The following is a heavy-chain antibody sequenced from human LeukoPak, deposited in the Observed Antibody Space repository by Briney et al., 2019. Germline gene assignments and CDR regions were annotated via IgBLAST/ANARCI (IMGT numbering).Heavy chain of an antibody. V-gene: IGHV4-30-2*01. Sequence: SETLSLTCTVSGGSISSGGYYWSWIRQPPGKGLEWIGYIYHSGSTYYNPSLKSRVTISVDRSKNQFSLKLSSVTAADTAVYYCARDPAGIFGVVMDYFDYWGQGTLVTVSS. D-gene: IGHD3-3*01. CDR3: ARDPAGIFGVVMDYFDY. J-gene: IGHJ4*02. CDR1: GGSISSGGYY. CDR2: IYHSGST.